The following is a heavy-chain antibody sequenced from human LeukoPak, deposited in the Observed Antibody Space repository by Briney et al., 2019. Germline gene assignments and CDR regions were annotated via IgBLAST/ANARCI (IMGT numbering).Heavy chain of an antibody. J-gene: IGHJ4*02. Sequence: ASVKVSCKASGYTFTSYDINWVRQATGQGLEWMGWMNPNSGNTGYAQKFQGGVTMTRNTSISTAYMELSSLRSEDTTVYYCARRAPRYCGGDCLGYWGQGTLVTVSS. CDR3: ARRAPRYCGGDCLGY. CDR1: GYTFTSYD. D-gene: IGHD2-21*01. CDR2: MNPNSGNT. V-gene: IGHV1-8*01.